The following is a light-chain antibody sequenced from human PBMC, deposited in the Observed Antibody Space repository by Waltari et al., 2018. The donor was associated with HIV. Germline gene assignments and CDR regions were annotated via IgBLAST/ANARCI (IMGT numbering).Light chain of an antibody. CDR3: SSYTTGSTLVV. CDR2: EVS. Sequence: QSALTQPASVSGSPGQSITISCTGTSSDVGGYHYVSWYQQFPGKAPTLMISEVSNRPSGVSDRLPGSKSGNTASLTISGLQAEDEADYYCSSYTTGSTLVVFGTGTKVIVL. V-gene: IGLV2-14*01. J-gene: IGLJ1*01. CDR1: SSDVGGYHY.